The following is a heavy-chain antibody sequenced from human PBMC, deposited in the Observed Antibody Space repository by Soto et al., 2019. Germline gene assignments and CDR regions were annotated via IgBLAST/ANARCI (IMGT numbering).Heavy chain of an antibody. CDR3: SRFYGGLSYSVSDK. Sequence: PGGSLRLSCEASGFAFSGYGMNWVRQAPGKGLEWVATISFDGSNQDYAASVKGRFTISRDNSKRALYLQLSSLSAEDTAVYYCSRFYGGLSYSVSDKWGKGKMVIV. V-gene: IGHV3-30*03. D-gene: IGHD4-17*01. CDR2: ISFDGSNQ. CDR1: GFAFSGYG. J-gene: IGHJ3*02.